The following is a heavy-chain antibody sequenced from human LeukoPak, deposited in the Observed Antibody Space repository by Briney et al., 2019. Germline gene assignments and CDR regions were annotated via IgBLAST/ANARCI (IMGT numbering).Heavy chain of an antibody. CDR1: GFTFSSYG. V-gene: IGHV3-73*01. CDR3: TSVEQWLVLDAFDI. Sequence: GGSLRLSCAASGFTFSSYGMHWVRQASGKGLEWVGRIRSKANSYATAYAASVKGRFTISRDDSKNTAYLQMNSLKTEDTAVYYCTSVEQWLVLDAFDIWGQGTMVTVSS. J-gene: IGHJ3*02. D-gene: IGHD6-19*01. CDR2: IRSKANSYAT.